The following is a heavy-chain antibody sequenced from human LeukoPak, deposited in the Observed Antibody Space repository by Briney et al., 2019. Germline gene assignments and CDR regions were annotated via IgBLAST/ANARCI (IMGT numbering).Heavy chain of an antibody. J-gene: IGHJ4*02. CDR3: ARDLGNTIFGVVTVTYFDY. CDR2: INANSGDT. D-gene: IGHD3-3*01. CDR1: AYTFTGYY. Sequence: ASVKVSCKASAYTFTGYYMNWVRQAPGQGLEWMGWINANSGDTKYAQKFQGRVTMTRDTSISTAYMELNRLRSDDTAVYYCARDLGNTIFGVVTVTYFDYWGQGTLVTVSS. V-gene: IGHV1-2*02.